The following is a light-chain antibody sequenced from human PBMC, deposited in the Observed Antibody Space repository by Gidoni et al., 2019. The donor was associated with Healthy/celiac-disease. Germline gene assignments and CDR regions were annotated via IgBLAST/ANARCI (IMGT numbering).Light chain of an antibody. CDR1: SSDVGCYNY. CDR2: DVS. CDR3: SSYTSSSTVV. J-gene: IGLJ2*01. Sequence: QSALTQPASVSGSPGQAITISCTGTSSDVGCYNYVSWYQQHPGKAPKLMIYDVSNRPSGVSNRFSGSKSGNTASLTISWLQAEDEADYYCSSYTSSSTVVFGGVTKLTVL. V-gene: IGLV2-14*01.